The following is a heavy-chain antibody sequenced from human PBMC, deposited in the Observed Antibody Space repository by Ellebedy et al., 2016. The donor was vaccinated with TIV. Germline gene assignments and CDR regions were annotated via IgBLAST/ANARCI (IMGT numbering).Heavy chain of an antibody. CDR1: GFIFSNFW. J-gene: IGHJ6*03. D-gene: IGHD6-13*01. Sequence: PGGSLRLSCEASGFIFSNFWMTWVRQAPGKGLEWVANINQPGSERYSVDSVKGRFSISRDHAKTSLFLQMNSLRSEDTAVYYCVRDKRVYSSTWNSGPPSYYYYYMDVWGKGTTVIVSS. V-gene: IGHV3-7*01. CDR2: INQPGSER. CDR3: VRDKRVYSSTWNSGPPSYYYYYMDV.